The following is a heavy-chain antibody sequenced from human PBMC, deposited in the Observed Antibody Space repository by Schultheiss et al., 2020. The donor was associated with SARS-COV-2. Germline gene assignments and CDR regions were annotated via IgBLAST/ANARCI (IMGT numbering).Heavy chain of an antibody. J-gene: IGHJ6*03. V-gene: IGHV3-48*03. CDR3: ARATVVPAAMGYYYYMDV. CDR1: GFTFSSYE. CDR2: ISSSGSTI. D-gene: IGHD2-2*01. Sequence: GESLKISCAASGFTFSSYEMNWVRQAPGKGLEWVSYISSSGSTIYYADSVKGRFTISRDNAKNSLYLQMNSLRAEDTAVYYCARATVVPAAMGYYYYMDVWGKGTTVTVSS.